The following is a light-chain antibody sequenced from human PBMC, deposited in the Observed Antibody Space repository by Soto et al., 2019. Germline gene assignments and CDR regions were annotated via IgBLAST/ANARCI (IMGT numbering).Light chain of an antibody. CDR1: QDVTTN. J-gene: IGKJ5*01. CDR3: HQYNNWPFS. V-gene: IGKV3-15*01. CDR2: DIS. Sequence: EISMTQFPAILSASPGGGATLSCRAAQDVTTNFAWYLLRRGQPPRLLIYDISTRATGVPARFSGSGSGTEFTLTISGLQAEDFALYFCHQYNNWPFSFGPWTRVEIK.